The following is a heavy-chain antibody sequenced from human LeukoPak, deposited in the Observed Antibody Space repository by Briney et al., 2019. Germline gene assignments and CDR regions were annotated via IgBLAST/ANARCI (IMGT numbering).Heavy chain of an antibody. V-gene: IGHV1-69*05. CDR3: ARAHIAPKTAVAFDI. CDR2: IIPIFGTA. D-gene: IGHD6-13*01. J-gene: IGHJ3*02. Sequence: SVKVSCKASGGTFSSYAISWVRQAPGQGLEWMGGIIPIFGTANYAQKFQGRVTITTDEPTSTAYMELSSLRSEDTAVYYCARAHIAPKTAVAFDIWGQGTMVTVSS. CDR1: GGTFSSYA.